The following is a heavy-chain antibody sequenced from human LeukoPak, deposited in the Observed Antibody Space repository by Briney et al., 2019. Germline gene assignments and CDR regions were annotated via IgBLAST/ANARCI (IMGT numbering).Heavy chain of an antibody. CDR1: GFTFTTYW. CDR3: AKSDYFDS. Sequence: GGSLRLSCAASGFTFTTYWMGWVRQAPGKGLVWVSRIKSDGSSTTYADSVKGRFTISRDNARNTLYLQMNSLRAEDTAVYYCAKSDYFDSWGQGTLVTVSS. CDR2: IKSDGSST. J-gene: IGHJ4*02. V-gene: IGHV3-74*01.